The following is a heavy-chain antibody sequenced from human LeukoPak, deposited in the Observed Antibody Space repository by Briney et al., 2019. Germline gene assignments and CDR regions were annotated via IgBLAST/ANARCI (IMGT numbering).Heavy chain of an antibody. Sequence: VASVKVSCKASGGTFSSYAISWVRQAPGQGLEWMGGIIPIFGTANYAQKFQGRVTITADKSTSTAYMELSSLRSEDTAVYYCARSRETTAEPDAFDIWGQGTMVTVSS. J-gene: IGHJ3*02. V-gene: IGHV1-69*06. CDR1: GGTFSSYA. D-gene: IGHD4-17*01. CDR2: IIPIFGTA. CDR3: ARSRETTAEPDAFDI.